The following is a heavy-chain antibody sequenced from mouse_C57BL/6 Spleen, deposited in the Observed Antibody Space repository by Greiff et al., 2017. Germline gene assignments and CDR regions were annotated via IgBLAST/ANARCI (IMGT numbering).Heavy chain of an antibody. CDR3: ARRDYSNSYYFDY. CDR2: IDPSDSYT. Sequence: QVQLQQPGAELVMPGASVKLSCKASGYTFTSYWMHWVKQRPGQGLEWIGEIDPSDSYTNYNQKFKGKSTLTVDKSSSTAYMQLSSLTSEDSAVYYCARRDYSNSYYFDYWGQGTTLTDSS. V-gene: IGHV1-69*01. CDR1: GYTFTSYW. D-gene: IGHD2-5*01. J-gene: IGHJ2*01.